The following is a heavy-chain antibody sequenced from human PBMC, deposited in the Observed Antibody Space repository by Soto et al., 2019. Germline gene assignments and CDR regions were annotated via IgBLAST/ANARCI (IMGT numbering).Heavy chain of an antibody. CDR1: GYTFTSYG. Sequence: ASVKVSCKASGYTFTSYGISWVRQAPGQGLEWMGWISAYNGNTNYAQKLQGRVTMTTDTSTSTAYKELRSLRSDDTAMYYCERFIAVAGNDAFDMWAQGTMFTVSS. V-gene: IGHV1-18*01. D-gene: IGHD6-19*01. CDR2: ISAYNGNT. J-gene: IGHJ3*02. CDR3: ERFIAVAGNDAFDM.